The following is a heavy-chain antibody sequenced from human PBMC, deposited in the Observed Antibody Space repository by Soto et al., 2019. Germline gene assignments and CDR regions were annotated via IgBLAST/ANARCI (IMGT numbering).Heavy chain of an antibody. CDR2: IIPIFGTA. V-gene: IGHV1-69*01. CDR1: GGTFSSYA. Sequence: QVQLVQSGAEVKKPGSSVKVSCKASGGTFSSYAISWVRQAPGQGLEWMGGIIPIFGTANYAQKFQGRVTITADEYTSTAYMELSSLRAEDTAVYYCARSSGRGSYTHYYYYYGMDVWGQGTTVTVSS. J-gene: IGHJ6*02. D-gene: IGHD1-26*01. CDR3: ARSSGRGSYTHYYYYYGMDV.